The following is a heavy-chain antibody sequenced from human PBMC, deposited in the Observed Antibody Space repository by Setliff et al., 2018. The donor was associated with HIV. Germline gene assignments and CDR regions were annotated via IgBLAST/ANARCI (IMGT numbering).Heavy chain of an antibody. Sequence: PGESLKISCKGSGYYFTTFWIAWVRQMPGKGLEWMGFIYPGDSHTTYSPSFQGHVTISVDKSISTVYLQWSNLKASDSAMYYCARTSGARTTDYWGQGTLVTVSS. CDR3: ARTSGARTTDY. V-gene: IGHV5-51*01. J-gene: IGHJ4*02. CDR2: IYPGDSHT. D-gene: IGHD1-1*01. CDR1: GYYFTTFW.